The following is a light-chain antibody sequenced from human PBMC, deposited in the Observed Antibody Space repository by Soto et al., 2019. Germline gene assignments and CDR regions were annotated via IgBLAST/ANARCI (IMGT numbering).Light chain of an antibody. Sequence: IQLTQSPSSLSASVGDRVTITCRASQGISNYLAWYQKKPGKDPKLLIYAASSLQSGVPSRYSGSGSGTDFTLTIRSLQPEDFATYSCQQLNSFPITFGQGTRLEIK. V-gene: IGKV1-9*01. CDR1: QGISNY. J-gene: IGKJ5*01. CDR2: AAS. CDR3: QQLNSFPIT.